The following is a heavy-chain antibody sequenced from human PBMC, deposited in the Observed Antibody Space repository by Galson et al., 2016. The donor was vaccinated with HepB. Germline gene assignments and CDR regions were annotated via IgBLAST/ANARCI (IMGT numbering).Heavy chain of an antibody. CDR3: AHSHMDV. CDR2: IYWNDDK. CDR1: GASISSGEYY. V-gene: IGHV2-5*01. Sequence: TLSLTCTVSGASISSGEYYWSWIRQPPGKALEWLALIYWNDDKRYSPSLKSRVTITQGTTKNQVVLTMTNMDPVDTATYYCAHSHMDVWGQGTTVTVSS. J-gene: IGHJ6*02.